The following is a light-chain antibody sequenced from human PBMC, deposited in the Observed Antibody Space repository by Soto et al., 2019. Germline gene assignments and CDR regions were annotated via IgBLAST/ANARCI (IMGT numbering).Light chain of an antibody. J-gene: IGLJ3*02. CDR1: SSNTGSNT. CDR2: SNN. Sequence: QSVLTQPPSASGTPGQRVTISCSGSSSNTGSNTVNWYQQLPGTAPKLLIYSNNQRPSGVPDRISGSKSGTSASLAISGLQSEDEADYYCAAWDHSLNGVVFGGGTKLTVL. CDR3: AAWDHSLNGVV. V-gene: IGLV1-44*01.